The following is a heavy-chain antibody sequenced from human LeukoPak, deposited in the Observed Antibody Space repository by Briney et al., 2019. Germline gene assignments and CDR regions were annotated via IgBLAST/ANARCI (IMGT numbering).Heavy chain of an antibody. CDR3: AHRFGSGTFYYFDY. Sequence: SGPTLVNPTQTLTLTCTLSGFSLSTSGVAVAWIRQPPGKALEYLGLIYWDDDKRYNPSLEARLTITKDTSKNQVLLRMTNMDPVVTATYYRAHRFGSGTFYYFDYWGQGTLVTVSS. V-gene: IGHV2-5*02. J-gene: IGHJ4*02. D-gene: IGHD3-10*01. CDR2: IYWDDDK. CDR1: GFSLSTSGVA.